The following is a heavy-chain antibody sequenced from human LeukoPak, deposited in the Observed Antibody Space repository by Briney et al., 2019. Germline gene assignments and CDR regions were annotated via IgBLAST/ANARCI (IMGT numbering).Heavy chain of an antibody. CDR1: GGSFSGYY. J-gene: IGHJ4*02. V-gene: IGHV4-34*01. Sequence: PSETLSLTCAVYGGSFSGYYWSWIRQPPGKGLEWIGEINHSGSTNYNPSLKSRVTISVDTSKNQFSLKLSSVTAADTAVYYCARGNPTADYWGQGTLVTVSS. CDR2: INHSGST. CDR3: ARGNPTADY.